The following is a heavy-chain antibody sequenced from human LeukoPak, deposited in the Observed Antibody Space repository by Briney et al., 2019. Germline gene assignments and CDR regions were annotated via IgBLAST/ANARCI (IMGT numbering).Heavy chain of an antibody. CDR2: IKQDGSEK. V-gene: IGHV3-7*01. Sequence: QPGGSLRLSCAASGFTFTTYWMGWVRQAPGKGLEWVANIKQDGSEKYYVDSVKGRFTISRDNAKNSLSLQMNSLRAEDTAVYYCARPLMYYYGSETYFWFDPWGQGTLVTVSS. CDR1: GFTFTTYW. D-gene: IGHD3-10*01. J-gene: IGHJ5*02. CDR3: ARPLMYYYGSETYFWFDP.